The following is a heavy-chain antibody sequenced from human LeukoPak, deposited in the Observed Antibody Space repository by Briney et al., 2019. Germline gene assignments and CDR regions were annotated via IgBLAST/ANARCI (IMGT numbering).Heavy chain of an antibody. J-gene: IGHJ4*02. CDR2: IYHSGTT. D-gene: IGHD3-22*01. V-gene: IGHV4-4*02. CDR3: ARVLHKRNYDSSTYYGY. CDR1: GDSISISKW. Sequence: PSETLSPTCAVSGDSISISKWWSWVRQPPGKGLEWIGEIYHSGTTNFNPSLKSRVTILVDKSKNQFSLKLSSVTAADTAVYYCARVLHKRNYDSSTYYGYWGQGTLVTVSS.